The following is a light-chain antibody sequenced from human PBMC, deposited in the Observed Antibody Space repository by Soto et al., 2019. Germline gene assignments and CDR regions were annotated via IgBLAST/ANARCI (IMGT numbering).Light chain of an antibody. Sequence: QSVLTQPPSASGSLGQSVTISCTGTSSDVGGSNYVSWFQQHPGNSPKLVIFAVSQRPSGVPDRFSGSKSGNTASLTVSGLQAEDEADYYCSSYAGTNSVIFGGGTKVTVL. CDR3: SSYAGTNSVI. V-gene: IGLV2-8*01. CDR2: AVS. J-gene: IGLJ2*01. CDR1: SSDVGGSNY.